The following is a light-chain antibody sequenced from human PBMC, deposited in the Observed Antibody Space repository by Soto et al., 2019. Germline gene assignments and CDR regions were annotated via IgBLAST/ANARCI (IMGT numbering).Light chain of an antibody. CDR1: QSVSSY. Sequence: EIVLTQSPATLSLSPGERATLSCRASQSVSSYLAWYQQKPGQAPRLLMYDESNRATGIPARFSGSGSGTDYTLTISSLEPEDFAVYYCHQRSNWPLTFGGGTKVEIK. J-gene: IGKJ4*01. CDR2: DES. V-gene: IGKV3-11*01. CDR3: HQRSNWPLT.